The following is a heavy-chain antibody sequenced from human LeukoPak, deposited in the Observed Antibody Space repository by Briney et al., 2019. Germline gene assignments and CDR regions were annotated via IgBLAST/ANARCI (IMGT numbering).Heavy chain of an antibody. J-gene: IGHJ4*02. CDR1: GFILSTYW. Sequence: GGSLRLSCEASGFILSTYWMNWVRQVPGRGLDWVANINPDGSGKRYVDSVKGRFTIARDNADNSLSLQMNSLRAEDTAVYYCARDTFQPGLIDSWGQGTLVTVSS. CDR3: ARDTFQPGLIDS. V-gene: IGHV3-7*01. D-gene: IGHD2-2*01. CDR2: INPDGSGK.